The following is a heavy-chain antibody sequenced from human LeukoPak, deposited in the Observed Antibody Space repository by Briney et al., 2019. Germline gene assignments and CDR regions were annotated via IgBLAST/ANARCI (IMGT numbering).Heavy chain of an antibody. CDR3: AKPSNYYGSATDAFDF. D-gene: IGHD3-10*01. V-gene: IGHV4-4*02. CDR1: GGSISSSNW. J-gene: IGHJ3*01. Sequence: KTSGTLSLTCAVSGGSISSSNWWSWVRQPPGKGLEWIGEIYHSGSTNYNPSLKSRVTISVDKSKNQFSLKLSSVTAADTAVYYCAKPSNYYGSATDAFDFWGQGTMVTVSS. CDR2: IYHSGST.